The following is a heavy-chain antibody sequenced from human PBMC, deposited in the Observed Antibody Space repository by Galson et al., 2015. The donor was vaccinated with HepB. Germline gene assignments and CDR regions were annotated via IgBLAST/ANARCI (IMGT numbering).Heavy chain of an antibody. Sequence: SLRLFCAASGFTFGDYAMSWFRQAPGKGLEWVGFIRSKAYGGTTEYAASVKGRFTISRDDSKSIAYLQMNSLKTEDTAVYYCTRGYYYDSSGYYYVGYFQHWGQGTLVTVSS. D-gene: IGHD3-22*01. CDR3: TRGYYYDSSGYYYVGYFQH. CDR1: GFTFGDYA. CDR2: IRSKAYGGTT. V-gene: IGHV3-49*03. J-gene: IGHJ1*01.